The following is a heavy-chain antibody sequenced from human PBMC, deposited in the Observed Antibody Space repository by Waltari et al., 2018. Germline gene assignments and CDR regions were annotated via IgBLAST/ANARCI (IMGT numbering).Heavy chain of an antibody. V-gene: IGHV4-61*02. CDR1: GGSISSGSYY. Sequence: QVQLQESGPGLVKPSQTLSLTCTVSGGSISSGSYYWSWIRQPAGKGLEWIGRIYTSGSTTYNPSLKSRVTISVDTSKNQFSLKLSSVTAADTAVYYCARGRVDFAYLGQGTLVTVSS. J-gene: IGHJ4*02. CDR2: IYTSGST. CDR3: ARGRVDFAY.